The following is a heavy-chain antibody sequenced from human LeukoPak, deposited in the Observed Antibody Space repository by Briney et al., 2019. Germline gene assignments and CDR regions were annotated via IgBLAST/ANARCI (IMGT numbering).Heavy chain of an antibody. Sequence: GGSLRLSCAASGFTFSSYWMHWVRQAPGKGLVWVSRINSDGISTSYADSVKGRFTISRDNAKNTLYLQMNSLRAEDTAVYYCARVVQNYYYYLDVWGKGTTVTVSS. V-gene: IGHV3-74*01. CDR2: INSDGIST. D-gene: IGHD2-15*01. CDR3: ARVVQNYYYYLDV. CDR1: GFTFSSYW. J-gene: IGHJ6*03.